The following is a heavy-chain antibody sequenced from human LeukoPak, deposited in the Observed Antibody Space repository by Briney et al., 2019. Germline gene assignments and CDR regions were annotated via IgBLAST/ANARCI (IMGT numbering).Heavy chain of an antibody. D-gene: IGHD3-10*02. V-gene: IGHV1-46*01. CDR3: ARDSSDVRWLGQFDY. J-gene: IGHJ4*02. CDR1: GYTFTSYY. Sequence: ASVKVSCKASGYTFTSYYMHWVRQAPGQGLEWMGIINPSGGSTSYAQKFQGRVTMTRDTSTSTVYMELSSLRSEDTAVYYCARDSSDVRWLGQFDYWGQGTLVTLSS. CDR2: INPSGGST.